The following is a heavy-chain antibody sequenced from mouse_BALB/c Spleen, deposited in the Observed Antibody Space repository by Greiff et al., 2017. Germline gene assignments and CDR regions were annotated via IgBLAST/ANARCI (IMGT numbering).Heavy chain of an antibody. V-gene: IGHV3-2*02. CDR2: ISYSGST. CDR1: GYSITSDYA. Sequence: DVQLQESGPGLVKPSQSLSLTCTVTGYSITSDYAWNWIRQFPGNKLEWMGYISYSGSTSYNPSLKSRISITRDTSKNQFFLQLNSVTTEDTATYYCACYYYGYYFDYWGQGTTLTVSS. CDR3: ACYYYGYYFDY. D-gene: IGHD1-1*01. J-gene: IGHJ2*01.